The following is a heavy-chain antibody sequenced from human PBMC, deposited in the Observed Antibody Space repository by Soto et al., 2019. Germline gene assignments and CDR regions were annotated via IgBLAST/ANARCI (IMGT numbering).Heavy chain of an antibody. CDR2: IHPSGQPI. J-gene: IGHJ3*01. V-gene: IGHV3-48*03. CDR3: ARRASR. D-gene: IGHD1-26*01. CDR1: GFTFSSSG. Sequence: GGSLRLSCAVSGFTFSSSGMYWVRQAPGKGLEWISYIHPSGQPIFYADSVKGRFTISRDNANNSLFLQMNSLRAEDTAVYYCARRASRWGQGTMVTVSS.